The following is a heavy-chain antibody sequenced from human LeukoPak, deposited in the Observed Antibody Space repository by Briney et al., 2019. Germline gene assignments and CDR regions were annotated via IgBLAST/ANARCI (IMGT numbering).Heavy chain of an antibody. V-gene: IGHV3-30*02. CDR3: AKDPHGYKNDGYFDY. CDR1: GFTFSSYG. CDR2: IRYDGSNK. D-gene: IGHD5-24*01. Sequence: GGSLRLSCAASGFTFSSYGMHWVRQAPGKGLEWVAFIRYDGSNKYYADSVKGRFTISRDNSKNTLYLQMNSLRAEDTAVYYCAKDPHGYKNDGYFDYWGQGTLVTVSS. J-gene: IGHJ4*02.